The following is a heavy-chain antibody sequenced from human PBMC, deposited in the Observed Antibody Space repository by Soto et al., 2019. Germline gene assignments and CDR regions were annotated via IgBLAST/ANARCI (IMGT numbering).Heavy chain of an antibody. V-gene: IGHV5-51*01. CDR1: GYSFTSYW. D-gene: IGHD3-22*01. CDR2: IYPGDSDT. Sequence: GESLKISCKGSGYSFTSYWIGWVRQMPGKGLEWMGIIYPGDSDTRYSPSFQGQVTISADKSISTAYLQWSSLKASDTAMYYCARRSYYDTSAYNFDYWGQGTPVTVSS. J-gene: IGHJ4*02. CDR3: ARRSYYDTSAYNFDY.